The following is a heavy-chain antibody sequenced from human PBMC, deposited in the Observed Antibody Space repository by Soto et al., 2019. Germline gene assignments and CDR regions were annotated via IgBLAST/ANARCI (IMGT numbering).Heavy chain of an antibody. Sequence: GGSLRLSCAASGFTFSSYGMHWVRQAPGKGLEWVAVISYDGSNKYYADSVKGRFTISRDNSKNTLYLQMNSLRAEDTAVYYCASGPPISDYWGQGTLVTVSS. D-gene: IGHD3-3*02. J-gene: IGHJ4*02. V-gene: IGHV3-30*03. CDR2: ISYDGSNK. CDR1: GFTFSSYG. CDR3: ASGPPISDY.